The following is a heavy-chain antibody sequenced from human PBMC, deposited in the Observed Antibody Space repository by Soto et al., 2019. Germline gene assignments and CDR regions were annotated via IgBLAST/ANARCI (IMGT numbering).Heavy chain of an antibody. Sequence: QVQLVQSGAEVKKPGSSVKVSCKASGGTFSSYAISWVRQAPGQGLEWMGGIIPIFGTANYAQKFQGRVTMTADESTSTAYMELSSLRSEDTAVYYCARDRWVVLVPALRMYGWFDPWGQGTLVTVSS. CDR2: IIPIFGTA. CDR1: GGTFSSYA. J-gene: IGHJ5*02. D-gene: IGHD2-2*01. V-gene: IGHV1-69*12. CDR3: ARDRWVVLVPALRMYGWFDP.